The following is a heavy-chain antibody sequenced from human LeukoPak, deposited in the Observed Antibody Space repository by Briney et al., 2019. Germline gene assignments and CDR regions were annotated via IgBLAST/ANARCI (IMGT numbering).Heavy chain of an antibody. CDR2: IYSGGTT. V-gene: IGHV3-66*01. CDR1: GFTVSGNY. D-gene: IGHD5-12*01. J-gene: IGHJ4*02. Sequence: HPGGSLRLSCAVSGFTVSGNYMSWVRQAPGKGLEWVSVIYSGGTTYYADSVKGRFTISRDNSKNTLYLQMNSLRAEDTPVYYCARGFSGYDPFDYWGQGTLVTVSS. CDR3: ARGFSGYDPFDY.